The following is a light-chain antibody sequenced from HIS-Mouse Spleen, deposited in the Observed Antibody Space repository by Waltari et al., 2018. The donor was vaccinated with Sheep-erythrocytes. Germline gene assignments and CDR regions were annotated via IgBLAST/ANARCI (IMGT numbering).Light chain of an antibody. Sequence: DIQMTQSPSCLSASVGDRVTITYRASQSISSYLNWYQHKPGKAPKLLIYAASSLQSGVPSRFSGSGSGTDFTLTISSLQPEDFATYYCQQSYSTPPLTFGGGTKVEIK. V-gene: IGKV1-39*01. CDR2: AAS. J-gene: IGKJ4*01. CDR3: QQSYSTPPLT. CDR1: QSISSY.